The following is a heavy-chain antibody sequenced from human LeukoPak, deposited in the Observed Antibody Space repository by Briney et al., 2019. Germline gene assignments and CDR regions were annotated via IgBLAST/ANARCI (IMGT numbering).Heavy chain of an antibody. CDR3: AGRRVLDASFDY. CDR2: IYSSDST. J-gene: IGHJ4*02. CDR1: GFTVSGNY. V-gene: IGHV3-66*02. D-gene: IGHD3-16*01. Sequence: PGGSLRLSCAASGFTVSGNYMSWVRQAPGKGLEWVSVIYSSDSTYYIDSVKGRFTISRDNSKNTLYLQMNSLRAEDTAVYYCAGRRVLDASFDYWGQGILVTVSS.